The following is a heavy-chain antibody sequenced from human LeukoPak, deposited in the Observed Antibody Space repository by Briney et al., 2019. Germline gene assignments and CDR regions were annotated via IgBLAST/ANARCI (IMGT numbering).Heavy chain of an antibody. J-gene: IGHJ4*02. V-gene: IGHV3-23*01. CDR2: ISGSGGST. D-gene: IGHD3-3*01. Sequence: GGSLRLSCAASGFTVSSNYMSWVRQAPGKGLEWVSAISGSGGSTYYADSVKGRFTISRDNSKNTLYLQMNSLRAEDTAVYYCAKGITIFGVVIFGYWGQGTLATVSS. CDR1: GFTVSSNY. CDR3: AKGITIFGVVIFGY.